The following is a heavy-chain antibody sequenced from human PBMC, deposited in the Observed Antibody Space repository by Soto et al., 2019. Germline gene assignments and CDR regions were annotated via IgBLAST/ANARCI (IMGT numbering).Heavy chain of an antibody. Sequence: QVQLVQSGAEVKKPGASLKVSCKASGYIFNAYYIYWVRQAPGQGLEWMGWINPNSGRTHYAQRFQGRVTLTRDTTISTAYMELSSLRSDDSAFYYCARLDYGDYRIDYWGQGTLVTVSS. V-gene: IGHV1-2*02. D-gene: IGHD4-17*01. CDR2: INPNSGRT. J-gene: IGHJ4*02. CDR3: ARLDYGDYRIDY. CDR1: GYIFNAYY.